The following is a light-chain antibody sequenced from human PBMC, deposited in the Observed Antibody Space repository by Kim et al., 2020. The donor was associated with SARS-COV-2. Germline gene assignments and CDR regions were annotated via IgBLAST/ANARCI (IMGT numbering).Light chain of an antibody. J-gene: IGKJ1*01. CDR3: QQYNSYWT. CDR1: QSISSW. CDR2: KAS. Sequence: SASVGDRVTITGRASQSISSWLAWYQQKPGKAPKLRIYKASSLESGVPSRFSGSGSGTEFTLTISSLQPNEFATYYCQQYNSYWTFGQGTKVDIK. V-gene: IGKV1-5*03.